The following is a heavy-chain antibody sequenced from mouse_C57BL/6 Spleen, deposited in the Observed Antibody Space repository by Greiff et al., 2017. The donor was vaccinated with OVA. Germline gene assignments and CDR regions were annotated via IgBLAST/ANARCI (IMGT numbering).Heavy chain of an antibody. CDR3: ARSGSNEDYYAMDY. J-gene: IGHJ4*01. Sequence: QVQLKQSGAELVKPGASVKISCKASGYAFSSYWMNWVKQRPGKGLEWIGQIYPGDGDTNYNGKFKGKATLTADKSSSTAYMQLSSLTSEDSAVYFCARSGSNEDYYAMDYWGQGTSVTVSS. D-gene: IGHD2-5*01. CDR2: IYPGDGDT. V-gene: IGHV1-80*01. CDR1: GYAFSSYW.